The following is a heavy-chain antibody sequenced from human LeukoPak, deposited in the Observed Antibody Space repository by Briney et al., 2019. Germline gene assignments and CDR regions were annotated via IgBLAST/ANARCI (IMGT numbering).Heavy chain of an antibody. Sequence: PGGSLRLSCAASGFTFSSYAMSRVRQAPGKGLEWVSAISGSGGSTYYADSVKGRFTISRDNSKNTLYLQMNSLRAEDTAVYYCAKYGDSSNTFDYWGQGTLVTVSS. J-gene: IGHJ4*02. CDR1: GFTFSSYA. V-gene: IGHV3-23*01. D-gene: IGHD6-13*01. CDR2: ISGSGGST. CDR3: AKYGDSSNTFDY.